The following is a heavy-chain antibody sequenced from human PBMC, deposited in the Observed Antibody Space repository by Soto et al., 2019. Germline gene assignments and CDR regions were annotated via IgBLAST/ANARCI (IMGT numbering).Heavy chain of an antibody. CDR2: IIPIPGTA. CDR1: GGTFGSYA. CDR3: ARSQGSSTSLEIYYYYYYGMDV. Sequence: QVQLVQSGAEVKKPGSSVKVSCKASGGTFGSYAISWVRQAPGQGLEWMGGIIPIPGTANYAQKFQGRVTIAADESTSTAYMELSRLRSEDTAMYYCARSQGSSTSLEIYYYYYYGMDVWGQGTTVTVSS. V-gene: IGHV1-69*01. D-gene: IGHD2-2*01. J-gene: IGHJ6*02.